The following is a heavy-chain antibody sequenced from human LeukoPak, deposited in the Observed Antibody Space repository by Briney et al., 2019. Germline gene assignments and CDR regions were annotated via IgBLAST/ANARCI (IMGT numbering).Heavy chain of an antibody. CDR3: ARGRGLTTVTTGDY. Sequence: SVKVSCKASGGTFSSYAISWVRQAPGQGLEWMGGIIPIFGTANYAQKFQGRVTITADESTSTAYMELSSLRSEDTAVYYCARGRGLTTVTTGDYWGQGTLVTVSS. CDR1: GGTFSSYA. D-gene: IGHD4-17*01. J-gene: IGHJ4*02. CDR2: IIPIFGTA. V-gene: IGHV1-69*13.